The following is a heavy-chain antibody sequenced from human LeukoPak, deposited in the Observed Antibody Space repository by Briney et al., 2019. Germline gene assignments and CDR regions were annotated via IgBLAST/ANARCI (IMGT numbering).Heavy chain of an antibody. D-gene: IGHD3-3*01. J-gene: IGHJ4*02. Sequence: GGSLRLSCAASGFTFSSYAMSWVRQAPGKGLEWVSAISGSGGSTYYADSVKGRFTISRDNSKNTLYLQMNSLRAEDTAVYYCAKRDYDFWSGYYTTLDYWGQGTLVTVSS. CDR3: AKRDYDFWSGYYTTLDY. CDR2: ISGSGGST. CDR1: GFTFSSYA. V-gene: IGHV3-23*01.